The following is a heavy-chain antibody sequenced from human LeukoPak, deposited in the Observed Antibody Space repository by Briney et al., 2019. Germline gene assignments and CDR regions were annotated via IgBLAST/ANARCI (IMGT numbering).Heavy chain of an antibody. V-gene: IGHV5-51*01. Sequence: KVSCKASGYTFTSYWIGWVRQMPGKGLEWMGIIYPGDSDTRYSPSFQGQVTISADKSINTAYLQWSSLKASDTAIYYCARRGEAMDLFDYWGQGTLVTVSS. CDR1: GYTFTSYW. D-gene: IGHD5-18*01. J-gene: IGHJ4*02. CDR3: ARRGEAMDLFDY. CDR2: IYPGDSDT.